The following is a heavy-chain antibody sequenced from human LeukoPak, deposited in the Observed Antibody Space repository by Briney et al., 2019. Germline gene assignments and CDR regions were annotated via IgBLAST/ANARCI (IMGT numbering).Heavy chain of an antibody. CDR3: ARDKPLVVAAGYYFDY. J-gene: IGHJ4*02. D-gene: IGHD2-15*01. CDR1: GFTFSSYA. V-gene: IGHV3-30*04. Sequence: GGSLRLSCAASGFTFSSYAMHWVRQAPGKGPEWVAVISYDESNKYYADSVKGRFTISRDNSKNTLYLQMNSLRAEDTAVYYCARDKPLVVAAGYYFDYWGQGTLVTVSS. CDR2: ISYDESNK.